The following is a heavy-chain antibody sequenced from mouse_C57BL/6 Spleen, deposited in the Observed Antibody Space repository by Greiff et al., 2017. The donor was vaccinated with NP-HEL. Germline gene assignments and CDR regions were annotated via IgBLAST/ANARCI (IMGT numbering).Heavy chain of an antibody. J-gene: IGHJ3*01. Sequence: QVQLKESGAELARPGASVKLSCKASGYTFTSYGISWVKQRTGQGLEWIGEIYPRSGNTYYNEKFKGKATLTADKSSSTAYMELRSLTSEDSAVYFCARCYDGYYIAYWGQGTLVTVSA. CDR3: ARCYDGYYIAY. V-gene: IGHV1-81*01. CDR1: GYTFTSYG. D-gene: IGHD2-3*01. CDR2: IYPRSGNT.